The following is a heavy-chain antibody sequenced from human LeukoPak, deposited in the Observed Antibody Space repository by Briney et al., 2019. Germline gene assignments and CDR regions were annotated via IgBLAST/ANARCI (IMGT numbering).Heavy chain of an antibody. J-gene: IGHJ4*02. CDR3: AKGDRPGDLWFGAPPMGAFYDY. CDR1: GYTFTSYG. CDR2: ISAYNGNT. Sequence: ASVKVSCKASGYTFTSYGTSWVRQAPGQGLEWMGWISAYNGNTNYAQKLQGRVTITRNTSISTAYMELSSLRSEDTAVYYCAKGDRPGDLWFGAPPMGAFYDYWGQGTLVTVSS. V-gene: IGHV1-18*01. D-gene: IGHD3-10*01.